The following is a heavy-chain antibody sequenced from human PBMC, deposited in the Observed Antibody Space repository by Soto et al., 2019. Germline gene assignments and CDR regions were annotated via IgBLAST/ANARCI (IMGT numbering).Heavy chain of an antibody. J-gene: IGHJ4*02. CDR3: ARAPVVVIAAAYFDS. D-gene: IGHD2-15*01. Sequence: QVQLVQSGAEVKKPGASVKVSCKASDYAFTSYTITWVRQAPGQGLEWMGWISPYNGNTDYAQKLQGRVTMTTDTSTSTAYRELRSLRSDDTAVYYCARAPVVVIAAAYFDSWGQGTLVTVSS. CDR1: DYAFTSYT. CDR2: ISPYNGNT. V-gene: IGHV1-18*01.